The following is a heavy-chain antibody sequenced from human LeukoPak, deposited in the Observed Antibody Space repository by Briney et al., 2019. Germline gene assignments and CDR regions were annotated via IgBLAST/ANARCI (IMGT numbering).Heavy chain of an antibody. D-gene: IGHD3-22*01. CDR3: ARDLGGYYDPKYYFDY. Sequence: GASVKVSCKASGYTFTSYYMHWVRQAPGQGLEWMGIINPSGGNTSYAQKFQGRVTMTRDTSTSTVYMELSSLRSEDTAVYYCARDLGGYYDPKYYFDYWGQGTLVTVSS. J-gene: IGHJ4*02. V-gene: IGHV1-46*01. CDR2: INPSGGNT. CDR1: GYTFTSYY.